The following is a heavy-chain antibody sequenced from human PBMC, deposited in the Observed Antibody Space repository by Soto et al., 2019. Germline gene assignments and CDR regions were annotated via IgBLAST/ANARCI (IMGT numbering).Heavy chain of an antibody. CDR2: ISIDGSRT. Sequence: SLRLSCAASGFTFSSYWMHWVRQAPGKGLVWVSRISIDGSRTNYADSVKGRFTISRDNAKNTLYLQMNGLRAEDTAVYYCAKGGQPGFWSGYYLDVWGQGTTVTVSS. D-gene: IGHD3-3*01. J-gene: IGHJ6*02. CDR3: AKGGQPGFWSGYYLDV. CDR1: GFTFSSYW. V-gene: IGHV3-74*01.